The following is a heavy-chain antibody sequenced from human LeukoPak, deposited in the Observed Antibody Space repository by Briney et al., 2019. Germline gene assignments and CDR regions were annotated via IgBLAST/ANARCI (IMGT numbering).Heavy chain of an antibody. CDR3: ARVREDYYDSSGYFDY. CDR1: GFTVSSNY. CDR2: IYSGGST. V-gene: IGHV3-53*01. D-gene: IGHD3-22*01. Sequence: GGSLRLSCAASGFTVSSNYMSWVRQAPGKGLEWVSVIYSGGSTYYADSVKGRFTISRDNSKNTQYLQMNSLRAEDTAVYYCARVREDYYDSSGYFDYWGQGTLVTVSS. J-gene: IGHJ4*02.